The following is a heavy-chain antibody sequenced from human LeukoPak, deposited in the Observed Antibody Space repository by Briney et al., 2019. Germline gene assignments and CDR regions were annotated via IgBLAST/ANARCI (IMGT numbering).Heavy chain of an antibody. V-gene: IGHV3-23*01. CDR1: GFSFSRHS. CDR2: ISANGVRA. CDR3: TKKGESLDYYYMDV. J-gene: IGHJ6*02. Sequence: PGGSLRLSCTGFGFSFSRHSMNWVRQAPGKGLEWVAGISANGVRAYYADSLKGRFTISRDNSKNTVHVEINSLRAEDTAVYYCTKKGESLDYYYMDVWGRGTTVTVSS. D-gene: IGHD3-10*01.